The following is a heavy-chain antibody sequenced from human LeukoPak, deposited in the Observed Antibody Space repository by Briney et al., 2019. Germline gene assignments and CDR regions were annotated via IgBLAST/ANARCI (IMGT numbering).Heavy chain of an antibody. J-gene: IGHJ5*02. D-gene: IGHD3-10*01. CDR3: ARVYVTVVRGSWFDP. CDR2: ITDTGST. CDR1: GGSFNGYS. V-gene: IGHV4-34*01. Sequence: PSETLSLTCAVFGGSFNGYSWTWIRQPPGKGLEWIGEITDTGSTNYNRSLTSRLTISLDTSQNQLSLTLRSVTAADTAVYYCARVYVTVVRGSWFDPWGQGTLVTVSS.